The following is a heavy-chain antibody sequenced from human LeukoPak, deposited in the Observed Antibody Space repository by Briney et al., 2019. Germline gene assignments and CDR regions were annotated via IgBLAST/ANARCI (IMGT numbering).Heavy chain of an antibody. D-gene: IGHD3-3*01. Sequence: PGGSLRLSCAASGFTFSSYEMNWVRQAPGKGLEWVSYISSSGSTIYYADSVKGRFTISRDNAKNSLYLQMNSLRAEDTAVYYCARDSVYYDFWSGLLGYYSYMDVWGKGTTVTVSS. V-gene: IGHV3-48*03. CDR3: ARDSVYYDFWSGLLGYYSYMDV. J-gene: IGHJ6*03. CDR1: GFTFSSYE. CDR2: ISSSGSTI.